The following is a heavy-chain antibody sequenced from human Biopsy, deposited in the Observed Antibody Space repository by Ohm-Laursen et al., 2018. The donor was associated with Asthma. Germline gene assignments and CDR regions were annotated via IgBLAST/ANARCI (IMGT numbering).Heavy chain of an antibody. Sequence: SLRLSCSASGFTVSRDHMFWVRQAPGRGLEWVSVIYSGGTSHTADSVRGRFTISRDYSRNTLYLQMHSLRAEDTAVYYCARGDSSNWSHYYFDYWGQGTLVTVSS. V-gene: IGHV3-53*01. D-gene: IGHD3-22*01. J-gene: IGHJ4*02. CDR1: GFTVSRDH. CDR3: ARGDSSNWSHYYFDY. CDR2: IYSGGTS.